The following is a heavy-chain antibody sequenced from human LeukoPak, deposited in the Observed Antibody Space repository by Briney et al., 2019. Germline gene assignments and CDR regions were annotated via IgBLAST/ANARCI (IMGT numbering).Heavy chain of an antibody. Sequence: GGSLRLSCAASGFTFSSYSMNWVCQAPGKGLEWVSSISSSSSYIYYADSVKGRFTISRDNAENSLYLQMNSLRAEDTAVYYCARDPVRMVRGVLDYWGQGTLVTVSS. CDR2: ISSSSSYI. CDR3: ARDPVRMVRGVLDY. D-gene: IGHD3-10*01. CDR1: GFTFSSYS. V-gene: IGHV3-21*01. J-gene: IGHJ4*02.